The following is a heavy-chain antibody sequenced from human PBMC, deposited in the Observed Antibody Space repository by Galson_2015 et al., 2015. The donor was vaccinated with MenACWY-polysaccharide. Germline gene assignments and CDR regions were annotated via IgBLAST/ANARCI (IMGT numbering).Heavy chain of an antibody. Sequence: SGRGNRNPSLESRVTISIDTSKSQFSLRLTSVTAADTALYFCAREPTYDGNFGWFDPWGQGTLVTVSS. D-gene: IGHD3-16*01. J-gene: IGHJ5*02. CDR2: SGRG. V-gene: IGHV4-59*01. CDR3: AREPTYDGNFGWFDP.